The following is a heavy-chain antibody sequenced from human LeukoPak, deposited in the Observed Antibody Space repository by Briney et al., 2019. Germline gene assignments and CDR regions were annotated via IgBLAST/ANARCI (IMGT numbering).Heavy chain of an antibody. D-gene: IGHD6-19*01. CDR1: GGSISNYY. J-gene: IGHJ3*01. CDR3: ARPYSTGWHHGFDV. V-gene: IGHV4-59*08. CDR2: IYYSGTT. Sequence: PSETLSLTCTVSGGSISNYYWSWIRQPPGKGLEWIAYIYYSGTTNYNPSFKSRVTISVDTSKNQFSLRLSSVTAADTAVYYCARPYSTGWHHGFDVWGQGTMVTVSS.